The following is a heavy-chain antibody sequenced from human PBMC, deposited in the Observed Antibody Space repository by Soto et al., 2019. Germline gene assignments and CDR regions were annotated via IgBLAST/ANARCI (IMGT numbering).Heavy chain of an antibody. CDR2: INDGNGNK. D-gene: IGHD5-12*01. V-gene: IGHV1-3*01. CDR3: ARATAPSDV. J-gene: IGHJ6*02. CDR1: GYTFTSYA. Sequence: QVQLVQSGAEVKKPGASVKVSCKASGYTFTSYAMHWVRQAPGQRLEWMGWINDGNGNKKYSQKFHGRVTITRDTSASTAYMERSTLRSEDTAVYYWARATAPSDVWGQGTTVTVSS.